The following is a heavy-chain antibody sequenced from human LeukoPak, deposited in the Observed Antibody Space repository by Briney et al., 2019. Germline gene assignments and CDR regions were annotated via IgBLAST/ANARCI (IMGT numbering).Heavy chain of an antibody. CDR1: GGSFSGYY. Sequence: PSETLSLTCAVYGGSFSGYYWSWIRQPPGKGLEWIGYIYYSGSTNYNPSLKSRVTISVDTSKNQFSLKLSSVTAADTAVYYCARVAVAGTDWFDPWGQGTLVTVSS. CDR2: IYYSGST. J-gene: IGHJ5*02. CDR3: ARVAVAGTDWFDP. V-gene: IGHV4-59*12. D-gene: IGHD6-19*01.